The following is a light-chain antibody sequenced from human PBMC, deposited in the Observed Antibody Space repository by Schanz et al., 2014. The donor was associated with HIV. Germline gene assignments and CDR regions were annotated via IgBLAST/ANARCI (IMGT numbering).Light chain of an antibody. Sequence: QSALTQPPSASGSPGQSVTISCTGTSSDVGGYNYVSWYQQHPGKAPKLMIYGVSVRPSGVSHRFSASKSGNTAFLTISGLQAEDEADYYCSSYTVSGARGVIVGTGTKLTVL. J-gene: IGLJ1*01. CDR2: GVS. V-gene: IGLV2-14*01. CDR3: SSYTVSGARGVI. CDR1: SSDVGGYNY.